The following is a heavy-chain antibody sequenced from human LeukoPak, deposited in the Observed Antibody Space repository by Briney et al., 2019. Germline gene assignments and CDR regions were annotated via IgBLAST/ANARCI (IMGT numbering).Heavy chain of an antibody. Sequence: GGSLRLSCEASGFTFSTFAMIRVRQPPGKGLEWVSGINWNGGSTGYADSVKGRFTISRDNAKNFLYLQMNSLRVEDTALYYCARDPYDSSGYRTFYFDYWGQGTLVTVSS. CDR2: INWNGGST. CDR3: ARDPYDSSGYRTFYFDY. CDR1: GFTFSTFA. D-gene: IGHD3-22*01. V-gene: IGHV3-20*04. J-gene: IGHJ4*02.